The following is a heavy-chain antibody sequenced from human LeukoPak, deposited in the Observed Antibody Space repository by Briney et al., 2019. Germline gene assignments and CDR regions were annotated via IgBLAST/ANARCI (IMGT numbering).Heavy chain of an antibody. Sequence: GGTLRLSCAASGFTFNTYGMTWVRQAPGKGLEWVSAITSSGGSTYYGDSVKGRFTISRDNSRNTLYLQMNSLRAEDTAVYYCASRRDGYNYWGQGTLVTVSS. D-gene: IGHD5-24*01. V-gene: IGHV3-23*01. J-gene: IGHJ4*02. CDR2: ITSSGGST. CDR3: ASRRDGYNY. CDR1: GFTFNTYG.